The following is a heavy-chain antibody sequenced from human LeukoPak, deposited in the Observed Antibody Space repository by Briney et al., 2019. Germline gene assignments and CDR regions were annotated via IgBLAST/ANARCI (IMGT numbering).Heavy chain of an antibody. V-gene: IGHV1-69-2*01. CDR3: ATDRIVGAGGVDY. CDR2: VDPEDGET. J-gene: IGHJ4*02. D-gene: IGHD1-26*01. Sequence: GASVKVSCKASGYTFTDYYMHWVQQAPGKGLEWMGRVDPEDGETIYAEKFQGRVTITADTSTDTAYMELSSLRSEDTAVYYCATDRIVGAGGVDYWGQGTLVTVSS. CDR1: GYTFTDYY.